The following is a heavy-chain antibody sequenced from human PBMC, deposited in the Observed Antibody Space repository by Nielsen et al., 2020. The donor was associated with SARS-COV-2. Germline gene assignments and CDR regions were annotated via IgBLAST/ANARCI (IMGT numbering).Heavy chain of an antibody. CDR2: ISAYNGNT. CDR1: GYTFTNYG. CDR3: ASNIVSGWEFDY. D-gene: IGHD2/OR15-2a*01. J-gene: IGHJ4*02. V-gene: IGHV1-18*01. Sequence: ASVKVSCKASGYTFTNYGMNWVRQAPGQGLEWMGWISAYNGNTNYAQKLQGRVTMTTDTSTSTAYMELRSLRSDDTAVYYCASNIVSGWEFDYWGQGTLVTVSS.